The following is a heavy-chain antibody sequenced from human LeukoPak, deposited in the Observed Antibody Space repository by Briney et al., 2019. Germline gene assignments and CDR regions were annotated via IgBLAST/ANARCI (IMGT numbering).Heavy chain of an antibody. CDR1: GFTFNTYA. CDR3: AKDGSSGIAATADAFDI. V-gene: IGHV3-23*01. J-gene: IGHJ3*02. CDR2: ISGGGATS. Sequence: PGGSLRLSCAASGFTFNTYAMSWVRQAPGKGLVWVSAISGGGATSYYADSVEGRFTISRDNSKNTLYLQMNSLRAEDTAIYYCAKDGSSGIAATADAFDIWGQGTMVTVSS. D-gene: IGHD6-13*01.